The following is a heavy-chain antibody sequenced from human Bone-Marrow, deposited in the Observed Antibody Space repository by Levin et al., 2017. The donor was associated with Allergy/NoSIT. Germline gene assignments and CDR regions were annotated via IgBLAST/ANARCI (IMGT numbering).Heavy chain of an antibody. CDR1: GFTFSSYA. V-gene: IGHV3-23*01. Sequence: GESLKISCAASGFTFSSYAMSWVRQAPGKGLEWVSAISGSGGSTYYADSVKGRFTISRDNSKNTLYLQMNSLRAEDTAVYYCAKDRFALGYCSSTSCYGGYYFDYWGQGTLVTVSS. CDR2: ISGSGGST. J-gene: IGHJ4*02. CDR3: AKDRFALGYCSSTSCYGGYYFDY. D-gene: IGHD2-2*01.